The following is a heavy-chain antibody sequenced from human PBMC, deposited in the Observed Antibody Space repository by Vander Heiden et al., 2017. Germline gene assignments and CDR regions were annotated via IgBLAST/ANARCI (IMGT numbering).Heavy chain of an antibody. Sequence: EVQLVESGGGLVKPGGSLRLSCAASGFTPSSYSMNWVRQAPGKGLEWVSSISSSSSYIYYADSVKSRFTISRDNAKNSLYLQMNSLRAEDTAVYYCARPVEMATLLGAFDIWGQGTMVTVSS. D-gene: IGHD5-12*01. CDR1: GFTPSSYS. CDR2: ISSSSSYI. V-gene: IGHV3-21*01. J-gene: IGHJ3*02. CDR3: ARPVEMATLLGAFDI.